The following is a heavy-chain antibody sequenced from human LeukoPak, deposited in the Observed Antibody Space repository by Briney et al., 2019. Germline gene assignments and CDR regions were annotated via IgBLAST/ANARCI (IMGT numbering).Heavy chain of an antibody. J-gene: IGHJ6*03. CDR1: GFTFSSYS. D-gene: IGHD3-10*01. CDR3: ARGKAFDMDV. V-gene: IGHV3-48*01. CDR2: ISSSSSTI. Sequence: GGSLRLSCAASGFTFSSYSMNWVRQAPGKGLEWVSYISSSSSTICYADSVKGRFTISRDNAKNSLYLQMNSLRAEDTAVYYCARGKAFDMDVWGKGTTVTVSS.